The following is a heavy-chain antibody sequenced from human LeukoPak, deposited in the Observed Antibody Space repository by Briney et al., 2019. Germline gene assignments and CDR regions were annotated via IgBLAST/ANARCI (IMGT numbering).Heavy chain of an antibody. Sequence: ASVKVSCKVSGYTFTGYYMHRVRQAPGQGLEWMGWINPNSGGTNYAQKFQGRVTMTRDTSISTAYMELSRLRSDDTAVYYCARVVYSSGWYSTYYFDYWGQGTLVTVSS. CDR1: GYTFTGYY. J-gene: IGHJ4*02. D-gene: IGHD6-19*01. CDR3: ARVVYSSGWYSTYYFDY. CDR2: INPNSGGT. V-gene: IGHV1-2*02.